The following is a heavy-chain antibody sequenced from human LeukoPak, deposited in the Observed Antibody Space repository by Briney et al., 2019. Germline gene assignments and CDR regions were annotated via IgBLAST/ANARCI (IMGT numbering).Heavy chain of an antibody. CDR1: VGSISSSSYY. CDR3: SRHSGSSGWYRDFDY. V-gene: IGHV4-39*01. D-gene: IGHD6-19*01. Sequence: TSESLCLTPTVSVGSISSSSYYWGWIRQPPGKGLEWMESIYYSGRTYYNPSLKSRVTIAVDTSKNQFSLKLSSETAADTAVYYCSRHSGSSGWYRDFDYWGQGTLVTVSS. J-gene: IGHJ4*02. CDR2: IYYSGRT.